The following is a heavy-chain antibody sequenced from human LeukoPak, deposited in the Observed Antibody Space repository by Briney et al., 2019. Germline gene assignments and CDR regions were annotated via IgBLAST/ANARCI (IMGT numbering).Heavy chain of an antibody. Sequence: GGSLRLSCAASGFTFSDYYMSWIRQAPGKGLEWGSYISSSGSTIYYADSVKGRFTISRDNAKTSLYLQMNSLRAEDTAVYYCARVYWQQILADYWGQGTLVTVSS. J-gene: IGHJ4*02. CDR3: ARVYWQQILADY. D-gene: IGHD2-8*02. CDR2: ISSSGSTI. V-gene: IGHV3-11*01. CDR1: GFTFSDYY.